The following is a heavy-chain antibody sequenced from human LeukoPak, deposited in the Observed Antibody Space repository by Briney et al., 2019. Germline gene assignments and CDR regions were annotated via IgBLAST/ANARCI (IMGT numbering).Heavy chain of an antibody. Sequence: ASVKVSCKASGYTFTRYGITWVRQAPGQGLEWMRCINAYSGNTIYAQKLQGRVTMTTDISTSTAYMELRSLRSDDTAVYYCARSSTVTPIQYYFDYWGQGTLVTVSS. J-gene: IGHJ4*02. V-gene: IGHV1-18*01. CDR3: ARSSTVTPIQYYFDY. D-gene: IGHD4-17*01. CDR2: INAYSGNT. CDR1: GYTFTRYG.